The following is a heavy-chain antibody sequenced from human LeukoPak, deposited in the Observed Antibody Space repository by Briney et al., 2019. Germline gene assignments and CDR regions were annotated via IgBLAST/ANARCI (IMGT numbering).Heavy chain of an antibody. D-gene: IGHD2-15*01. Sequence: GGSLRLSCAASGFTFSDYHMSWIRQAPGKGLEWVSYISASSTDIHYPDSVKGRFTISRDNAKNSLYLQMNSLRAEDTAVYYCARDRCSGGGCYYYYMDVWGKGTTVTVSS. CDR3: ARDRCSGGGCYYYYMDV. CDR1: GFTFSDYH. J-gene: IGHJ6*03. V-gene: IGHV3-11*01. CDR2: ISASSTDI.